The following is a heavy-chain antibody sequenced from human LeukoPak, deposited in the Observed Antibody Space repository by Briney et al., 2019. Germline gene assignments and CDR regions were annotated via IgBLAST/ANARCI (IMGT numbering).Heavy chain of an antibody. CDR2: ISYDGSNK. CDR1: GFTFSSYG. J-gene: IGHJ5*02. CDR3: AKGGVGIQPWLFDP. Sequence: PGGSLRLSCAASGFTFSSYGMHWVRQAPGKGLEWVAVISYDGSNKYYADSVKGRFTISRDNSKNTLYLQMNSLRAEDTAAYYCAKGGVGIQPWLFDPWGQGTLVTVSS. V-gene: IGHV3-30*18. D-gene: IGHD5-18*01.